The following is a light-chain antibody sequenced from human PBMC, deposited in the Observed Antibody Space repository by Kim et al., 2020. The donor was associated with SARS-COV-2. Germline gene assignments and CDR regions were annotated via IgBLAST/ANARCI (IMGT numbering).Light chain of an antibody. J-gene: IGKJ4*01. CDR2: GAS. CDR3: QQNNNWPLT. V-gene: IGKV3-15*01. Sequence: EVVMTQSPPTLSLSPGERATLSCRASQSVSSNLAWYQQKPGQAPRLLIYGASTRATGIPTRFSGGGSGTEFTLRISSLQSEDSAVYYCQQNNNWPLTFGGGTKVDIK. CDR1: QSVSSN.